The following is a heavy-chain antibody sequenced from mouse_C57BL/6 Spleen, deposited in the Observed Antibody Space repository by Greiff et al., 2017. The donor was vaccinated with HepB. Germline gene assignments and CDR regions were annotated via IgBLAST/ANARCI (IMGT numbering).Heavy chain of an antibody. V-gene: IGHV5-4*03. Sequence: EVKLVESGGGLVKPGGSLKLSCAASGFTFSSYAMSWVRQTPEKRLEWVATISDGGSYTYYPDNVKGRFTISRDNAKNNLYLQMSHLKSEDTAMYYWASHYDYDEDWYFDVWGTGTTVTVSS. D-gene: IGHD2-4*01. J-gene: IGHJ1*03. CDR3: ASHYDYDEDWYFDV. CDR1: GFTFSSYA. CDR2: ISDGGSYT.